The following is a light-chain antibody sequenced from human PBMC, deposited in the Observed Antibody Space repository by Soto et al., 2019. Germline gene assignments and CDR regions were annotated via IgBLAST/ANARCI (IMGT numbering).Light chain of an antibody. CDR2: DVS. CDR3: SSYTTSSTYVV. CDR1: SSDVGGYNY. V-gene: IGLV2-14*01. J-gene: IGLJ2*01. Sequence: QSALTQPASVSGSPGQSITISCTGTSSDVGGYNYVSWYQQHPGKAPKLMIYDVSNRPSGVSNRFSGSKSGNTASLTISGLQAEHEADYSCSSYTTSSTYVVFGGGTKLTVL.